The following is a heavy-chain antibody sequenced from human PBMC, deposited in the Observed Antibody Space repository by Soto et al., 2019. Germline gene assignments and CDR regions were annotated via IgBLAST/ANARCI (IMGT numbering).Heavy chain of an antibody. Sequence: EVQLLESGGGLVQPGGSLRLSCAASGFTFSSYAMSWVRQAPGKGLEWVSAISGSGGSKYYADSVKGRFTISRDNAKNTLYLQMNSLRAEDTAVYYCANPIWFGELSNWGQGTLVTVSS. CDR1: GFTFSSYA. V-gene: IGHV3-23*01. CDR2: ISGSGGSK. D-gene: IGHD3-10*01. CDR3: ANPIWFGELSN. J-gene: IGHJ4*02.